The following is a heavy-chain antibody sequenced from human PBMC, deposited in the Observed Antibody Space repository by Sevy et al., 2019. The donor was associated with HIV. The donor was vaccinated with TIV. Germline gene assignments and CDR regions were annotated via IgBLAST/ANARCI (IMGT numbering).Heavy chain of an antibody. CDR1: GFSLNNYW. Sequence: GESLKISCVASGFSLNNYWMNWVRQAPGKGLEWVANINQDGSVKYYVDSVRGRFTISRDNARNLVFLQMSSPRVDDSALDYCVKAIAKDGSFWGQGTLVTVSS. CDR3: VKAIAKDGSF. D-gene: IGHD6-13*01. V-gene: IGHV3-7*01. CDR2: INQDGSVK. J-gene: IGHJ4*02.